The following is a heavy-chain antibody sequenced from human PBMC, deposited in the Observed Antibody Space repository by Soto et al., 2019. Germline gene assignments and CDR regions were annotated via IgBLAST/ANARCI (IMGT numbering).Heavy chain of an antibody. D-gene: IGHD3-3*01. Sequence: QLQLQESGPGLVKPSETLSLTCSVSDDSINSDKYYWGWIRQPPGKGLEWIGSIYYRGKAYYNPSPQNRVTISLDKSKSQFSRKLNSVSAADSAVYFCARLEGLATISYYFDFWGPGALVTVSS. CDR3: ARLEGLATISYYFDF. CDR1: DDSINSDKYY. CDR2: IYYRGKA. V-gene: IGHV4-39*01. J-gene: IGHJ4*02.